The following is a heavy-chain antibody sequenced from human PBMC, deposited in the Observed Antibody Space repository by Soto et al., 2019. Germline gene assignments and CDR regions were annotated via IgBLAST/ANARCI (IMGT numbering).Heavy chain of an antibody. J-gene: IGHJ5*02. CDR3: ARAGPSENWFDP. CDR2: IYHSGST. D-gene: IGHD6-19*01. V-gene: IGHV4-4*02. CDR1: GGSISSSNW. Sequence: SETLSLTCAVSGGSISSSNWWSWVRQPLGKGLEWIGEIYHSGSTNYNPSLKSRVTISVDKSKNQFSLKLSSVTAADTAVYYCARAGPSENWFDPWGQGTPVTVSS.